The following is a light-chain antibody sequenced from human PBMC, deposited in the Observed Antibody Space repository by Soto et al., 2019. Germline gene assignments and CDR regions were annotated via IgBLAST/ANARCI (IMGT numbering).Light chain of an antibody. CDR1: QSLLHSNGYKY. V-gene: IGKV2-28*01. Sequence: DIVMTQSPLSLPVTPGEPASISCRSSQSLLHSNGYKYLDWYLQRPGQSPQLLIYLGSNRASGVPNRFSGSGSCTDFTLKISRVEAEDVGVYYCMQALQTPPTFGQGTKVEIK. J-gene: IGKJ1*01. CDR2: LGS. CDR3: MQALQTPPT.